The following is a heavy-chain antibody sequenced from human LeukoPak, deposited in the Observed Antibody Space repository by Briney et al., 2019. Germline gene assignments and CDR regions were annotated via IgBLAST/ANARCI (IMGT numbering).Heavy chain of an antibody. D-gene: IGHD3-3*01. J-gene: IGHJ4*02. CDR2: VSGSGGST. CDR1: GFTFNSYA. V-gene: IGHV3-23*01. Sequence: GALTLSCAASGFTFNSYAMTWVRQAPGEGLEWVSEVSGSGGSTDYPDFGEGRFAISRDNSKDTLYLQINSLRVEDTAVYFCAKLGYYDFWSNYLVFDNWGQGTLVTVSS. CDR3: AKLGYYDFWSNYLVFDN.